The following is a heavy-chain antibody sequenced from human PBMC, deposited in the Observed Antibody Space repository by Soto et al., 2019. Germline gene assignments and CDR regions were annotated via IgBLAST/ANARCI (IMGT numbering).Heavy chain of an antibody. Sequence: ASVKVSCKASGYTFTSYGISWVRQAPGQGLEWMGWISAYNGNTNYAQKLQGRVTMTTDTSTSTAYMELRSLRSDDTAVYYCARDLSTSYGDYGWFDPWGQGTLVTVSS. CDR2: ISAYNGNT. D-gene: IGHD4-17*01. V-gene: IGHV1-18*01. CDR3: ARDLSTSYGDYGWFDP. CDR1: GYTFTSYG. J-gene: IGHJ5*02.